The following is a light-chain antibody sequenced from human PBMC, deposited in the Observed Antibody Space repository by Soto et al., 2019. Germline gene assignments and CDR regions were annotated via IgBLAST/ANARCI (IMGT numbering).Light chain of an antibody. V-gene: IGKV1-8*01. CDR2: AAS. Sequence: ASRMTQSPSSFSASTGDRVTITCRARQGMSSYLAWYPQKPGKAPKLLIYAASTLQSGVPPRFSGSGSGTDVTLTIRCLQSEDCATYCCLQYSRYPLYAFGQGTKLEIK. J-gene: IGKJ2*01. CDR1: QGMSSY. CDR3: LQYSRYPLYA.